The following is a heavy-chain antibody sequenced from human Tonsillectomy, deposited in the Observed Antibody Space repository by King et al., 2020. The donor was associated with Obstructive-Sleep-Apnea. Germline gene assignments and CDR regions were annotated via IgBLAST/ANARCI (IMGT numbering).Heavy chain of an antibody. Sequence: VQLQESGPGLVKPSETLSLTCTVSGGSISSYYWSWIRQPPGKGLEWIGYIYYSGSTNYNPSLKSRVTISVDTSKNQFSLKLSSVTAADTALYYCARQGIQLWFGIDYWGQGTLVTVSS. J-gene: IGHJ4*02. CDR1: GGSISSYY. CDR2: IYYSGST. CDR3: ARQGIQLWFGIDY. V-gene: IGHV4-59*08. D-gene: IGHD5-18*01.